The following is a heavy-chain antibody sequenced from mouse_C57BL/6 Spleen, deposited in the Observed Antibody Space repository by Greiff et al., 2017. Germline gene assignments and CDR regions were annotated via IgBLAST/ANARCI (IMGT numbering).Heavy chain of an antibody. CDR1: GYTFTSYW. J-gene: IGHJ4*01. D-gene: IGHD5-1-1*01. V-gene: IGHV1-61*01. CDR3: ARLYPFYAMDY. CDR2: IYPSDSET. Sequence: VQLKQPGAELVRPGSSVKLSCKASGYTFTSYWMDWVKQRPVQGLEWIGNIYPSDSETHYNQKFKDKATLTVDKSSSTAYMQLSSLTSEDSAVYYCARLYPFYAMDYWGQGTSVTVSS.